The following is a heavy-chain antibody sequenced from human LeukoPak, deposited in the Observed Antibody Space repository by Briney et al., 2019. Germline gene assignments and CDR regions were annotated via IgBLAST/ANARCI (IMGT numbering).Heavy chain of an antibody. Sequence: SETLSLTCTVSGGSISSYYWSWIRQPPGKGLEWIGYIYYSGSTNYNPSLKSRVTISVDTSKNQFSLKLSSVTAADTAVYYCAITPTTGYYCYGMDVWGQGTTVTVSS. CDR2: IYYSGST. J-gene: IGHJ6*02. CDR3: AITPTTGYYCYGMDV. D-gene: IGHD1-14*01. V-gene: IGHV4-59*01. CDR1: GGSISSYY.